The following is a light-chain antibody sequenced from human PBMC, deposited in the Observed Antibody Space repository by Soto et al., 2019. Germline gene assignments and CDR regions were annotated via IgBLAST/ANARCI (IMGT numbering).Light chain of an antibody. Sequence: EIVLTQSPATLSLSPGERATLSCRASQSVSSYLAWYQQKPGQAPSLLIYDASNRATGIPARFSGSGSGTDFTLTISSLEPEDSAVYYCQQRSNWPPRLTFGGGTKVEIK. V-gene: IGKV3-11*01. CDR2: DAS. J-gene: IGKJ4*01. CDR3: QQRSNWPPRLT. CDR1: QSVSSY.